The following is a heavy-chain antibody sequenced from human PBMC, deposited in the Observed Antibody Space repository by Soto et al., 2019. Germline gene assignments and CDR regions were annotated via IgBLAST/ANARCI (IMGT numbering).Heavy chain of an antibody. V-gene: IGHV1-46*01. Sequence: GASVKVSCKASGYTFTSYYMHWVRQAPGQGLEWMGIINPSGGSTNYAQKLQGRVTMTTDTSTSTAYMELRSLRSDDTAVYYCARDRGSEQWRVIDYWGQGTLVTVSS. CDR1: GYTFTSYY. D-gene: IGHD6-19*01. CDR3: ARDRGSEQWRVIDY. J-gene: IGHJ4*02. CDR2: INPSGGST.